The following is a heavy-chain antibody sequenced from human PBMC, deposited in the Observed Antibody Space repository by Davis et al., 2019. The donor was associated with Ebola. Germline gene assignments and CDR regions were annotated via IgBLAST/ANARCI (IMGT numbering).Heavy chain of an antibody. D-gene: IGHD3-16*02. CDR2: MNPNSGNT. J-gene: IGHJ6*03. Sequence: ASVKVSCKASGGTFSSYAISWVRQAPGQGLEWMGWMNPNSGNTGYAQKFQGRVTMTRNTSISTAYMELSSLRSEDTAVYYCARDPRGGGVIPYYYMDVWGKGTTVTVSS. V-gene: IGHV1-8*02. CDR1: GGTFSSYA. CDR3: ARDPRGGGVIPYYYMDV.